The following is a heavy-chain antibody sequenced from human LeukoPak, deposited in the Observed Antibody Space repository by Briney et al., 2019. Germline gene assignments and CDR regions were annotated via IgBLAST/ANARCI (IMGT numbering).Heavy chain of an antibody. CDR1: GGSISSYS. CDR2: IYPNGST. Sequence: SETLSLTCAVSGGSISSYSWTWIRQPGGKGLEWVGRIYPNGSTDYNPSLQSRVTMSVDTSNNQFSLNLNSVTAADTAVYYCAAEGLGSGPWFAYWGQGTLVTVSS. CDR3: AAEGLGSGPWFAY. D-gene: IGHD6-25*01. V-gene: IGHV4-4*07. J-gene: IGHJ4*02.